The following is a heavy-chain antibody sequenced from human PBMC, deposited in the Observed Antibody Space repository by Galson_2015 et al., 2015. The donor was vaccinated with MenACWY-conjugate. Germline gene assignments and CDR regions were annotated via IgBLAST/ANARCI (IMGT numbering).Heavy chain of an antibody. V-gene: IGHV5-51*01. Sequence: QSGAEVKKPGESLKISCKGSGYNFSTYWIGWVRQMPGKGLEWVGLFNPANSETRYSPSFQGQVTISADESISTAYLQWTSLKASDTAMYYCARHPPGGRGLDVWGRGTTVTVSS. CDR2: FNPANSET. CDR1: GYNFSTYW. J-gene: IGHJ6*02. D-gene: IGHD1-26*01. CDR3: ARHPPGGRGLDV.